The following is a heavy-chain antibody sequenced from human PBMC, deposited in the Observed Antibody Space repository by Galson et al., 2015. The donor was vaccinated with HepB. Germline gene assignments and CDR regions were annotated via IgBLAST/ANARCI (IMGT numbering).Heavy chain of an antibody. CDR3: ARDRRNWGEVSDV. Sequence: SLRLSCAASGFAVRHYHMNWVRQAPGKGQEWVAVIHNGGTTYADSVKGRFTISRDESKNTLHLQMDGLRAEDTALYYCARDRRNWGEVSDVWGQGTMVAVTS. J-gene: IGHJ3*01. D-gene: IGHD7-27*01. CDR1: GFAVRHYH. V-gene: IGHV3-66*01. CDR2: IHNGGTT.